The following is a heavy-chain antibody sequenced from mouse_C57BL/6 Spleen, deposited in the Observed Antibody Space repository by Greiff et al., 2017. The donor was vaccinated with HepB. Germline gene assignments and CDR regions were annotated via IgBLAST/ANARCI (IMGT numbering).Heavy chain of an antibody. CDR1: GYTFTSYW. CDR3: ARGEAWFAY. V-gene: IGHV1-69*01. CDR2: IDPSDSYT. Sequence: QVQLQQPGAELVMPGASVKLSCKASGYTFTSYWTHWVKQRPGQGLEWIGEIDPSDSYTNYNQKFKGKSTLTVDKSSSTAYMQLSSLTSEDSAVYYCARGEAWFAYWGQGTLVTVSA. J-gene: IGHJ3*01.